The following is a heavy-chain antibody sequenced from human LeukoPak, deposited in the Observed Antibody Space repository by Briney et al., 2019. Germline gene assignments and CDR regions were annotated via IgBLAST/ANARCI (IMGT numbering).Heavy chain of an antibody. J-gene: IGHJ4*02. CDR3: ARGRGVATTTPYFDY. D-gene: IGHD5-12*01. CDR1: GFTFSSHL. V-gene: IGHV3-74*01. CDR2: ISSDGTYT. Sequence: PGGSLRLSCAASGFTFSSHLMHWVRQAPGKGLVWVSRISSDGTYTNYADSVRGRFTISRDNSKNTLYLQMNSLRAEDTAVYYCARGRGVATTTPYFDYWGQGTLVTVSS.